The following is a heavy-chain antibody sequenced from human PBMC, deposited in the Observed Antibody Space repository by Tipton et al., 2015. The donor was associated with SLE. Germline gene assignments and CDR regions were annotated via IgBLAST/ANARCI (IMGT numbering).Heavy chain of an antibody. D-gene: IGHD5-12*01. V-gene: IGHV4-61*02. J-gene: IGHJ4*02. Sequence: TLSLTCTVSGGSISRGPYYWNWIRQPAGKALEWIGRIYTSGSTYYNPSLKSRVAISIDTSKNQFSLNLTSVTAADTAVYYCARLREELRWDSGSERPIAVDSWGQGTLVTVSS. CDR1: GGSISRGPYY. CDR3: ARLREELRWDSGSERPIAVDS. CDR2: IYTSGST.